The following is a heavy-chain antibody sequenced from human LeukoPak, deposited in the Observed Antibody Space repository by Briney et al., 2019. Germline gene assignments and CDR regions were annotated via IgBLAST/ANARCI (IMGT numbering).Heavy chain of an antibody. Sequence: PSETLSLTCTVSGGSINSTTNYWAWIRQPPGKGLEWIASISNRGNTYYNPSLKSRLTISIDTSKKQFSLKVTSVTAADTAVYYCARLEGVLLVYASYYFDFWGQGALVTVS. V-gene: IGHV4-39*01. CDR3: ARLEGVLLVYASYYFDF. CDR1: GGSINSTTNY. CDR2: ISNRGNT. D-gene: IGHD2-8*01. J-gene: IGHJ4*02.